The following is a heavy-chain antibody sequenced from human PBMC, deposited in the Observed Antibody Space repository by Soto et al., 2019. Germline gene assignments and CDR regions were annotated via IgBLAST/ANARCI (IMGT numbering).Heavy chain of an antibody. Sequence: GASVKVSLKASGYTFTSDGISWVRQAPGQGLEWMGWISAYNGNTNYAQKLQGRVTMTTDTSTSTAYMELRSLRSDDTAVYYCASSIRFLERYPDAFDIWGQGTMVTVSS. CDR3: ASSIRFLERYPDAFDI. CDR2: ISAYNGNT. D-gene: IGHD3-3*01. V-gene: IGHV1-18*04. J-gene: IGHJ3*02. CDR1: GYTFTSDG.